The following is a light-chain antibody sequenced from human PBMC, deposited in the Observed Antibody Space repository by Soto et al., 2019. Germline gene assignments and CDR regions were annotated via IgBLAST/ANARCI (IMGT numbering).Light chain of an antibody. J-gene: IGKJ1*01. V-gene: IGKV1D-16*01. CDR2: AVS. CDR3: QQYYSYPRT. Sequence: DIQMTQSPSSLSASVGDRVTITCRASQGISSWLAWYQLKPEKVPKSLIFAVSRLQSGIPSRFSGSGSGTDFTLTISSLQPEDFATYYCQQYYSYPRTFGQGTKVEIK. CDR1: QGISSW.